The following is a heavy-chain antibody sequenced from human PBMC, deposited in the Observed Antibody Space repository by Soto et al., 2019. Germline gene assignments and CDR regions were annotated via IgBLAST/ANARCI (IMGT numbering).Heavy chain of an antibody. CDR2: IYYSGRT. Sequence: SETLSLTCTVSGGSISSSSYYWGWIRQPPGKGLEWIGRIYYSGRTYYNPSLKSRVTISVDTSKNLFSLKLSSVTAADTAVYYCARSLWFGELFWFDPWGQGTLVTVSS. V-gene: IGHV4-39*01. J-gene: IGHJ5*02. CDR1: GGSISSSSYY. D-gene: IGHD3-10*01. CDR3: ARSLWFGELFWFDP.